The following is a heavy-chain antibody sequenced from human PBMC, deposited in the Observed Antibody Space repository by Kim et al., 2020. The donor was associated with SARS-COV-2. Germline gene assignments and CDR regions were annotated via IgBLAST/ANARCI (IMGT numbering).Heavy chain of an antibody. J-gene: IGHJ6*02. V-gene: IGHV3-74*01. Sequence: GGSLRLSCAASGFTFSSYWMHWVRQAPGKGLVWVSRINSDGSSTSYADSVKGRFTISRDNAKNTLYLQMNSLRAEDTAVYYCARDSRVLYYYYGMDVWGQGTTVTVSS. CDR1: GFTFSSYW. CDR3: ARDSRVLYYYYGMDV. CDR2: INSDGSST.